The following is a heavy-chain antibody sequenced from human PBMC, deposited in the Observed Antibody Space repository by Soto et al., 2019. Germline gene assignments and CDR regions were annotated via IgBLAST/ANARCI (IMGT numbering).Heavy chain of an antibody. CDR1: GVSLTKYY. Sequence: KASETLSLTCTVSGVSLTKYYWSCTRHPAGKGLEWIGRVSTSGNVVSKASLRSRLTMSVDTSKNQFSLRLTSVTAADTAVYYCARDNNDFWSLYNLAFDYWGQGALVTVSS. CDR2: VSTSGNV. J-gene: IGHJ4*02. V-gene: IGHV4-4*07. CDR3: ARDNNDFWSLYNLAFDY. D-gene: IGHD3-3*01.